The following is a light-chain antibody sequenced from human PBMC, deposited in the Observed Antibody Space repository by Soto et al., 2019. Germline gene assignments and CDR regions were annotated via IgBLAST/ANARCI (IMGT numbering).Light chain of an antibody. V-gene: IGLV2-14*01. J-gene: IGLJ1*01. CDR3: SSYTSSSTYV. CDR2: DVS. CDR1: SSDVGGYNY. Sequence: QSVLTQPASGSGSPGQSFTIACTGPSSDVGGYNYVSWYQQYPGKAPRFVISDVSNRPSGVSNRFSGSKSGNSASLTISGLQAEDEADYYCSSYTSSSTYVFGTGTKLTVL.